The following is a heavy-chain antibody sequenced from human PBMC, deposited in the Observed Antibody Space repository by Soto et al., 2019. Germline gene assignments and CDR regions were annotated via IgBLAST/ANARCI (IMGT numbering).Heavy chain of an antibody. CDR2: ISRYGTKT. Sequence: WGSLRLSCAASGFTFEDYNIHWVRQAPGKGLEWVSLISRYGTKTNYAESVKGRFTISRDNSKNALDLQMNSLRTEDTALDYCVKETYYYDVSSYYPLGSWGQGTLVTVSS. V-gene: IGHV3-43*01. CDR1: GFTFEDYN. CDR3: VKETYYYDVSSYYPLGS. D-gene: IGHD3-22*01. J-gene: IGHJ5*02.